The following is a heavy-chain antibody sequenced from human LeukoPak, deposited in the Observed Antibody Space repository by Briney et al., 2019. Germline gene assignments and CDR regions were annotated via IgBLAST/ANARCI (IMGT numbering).Heavy chain of an antibody. D-gene: IGHD3-3*01. Sequence: GESLKISCEGFGYNFAYFWIGWVRQMPGKGLEWMGIIYPDDSDTRYSPSFQGQVTISADKSISTAYLQWSSLKASDTAMYYCARQFGTIRPGGFDYWGQGTLVTVSS. CDR3: ARQFGTIRPGGFDY. J-gene: IGHJ4*02. CDR1: GYNFAYFW. V-gene: IGHV5-51*01. CDR2: IYPDDSDT.